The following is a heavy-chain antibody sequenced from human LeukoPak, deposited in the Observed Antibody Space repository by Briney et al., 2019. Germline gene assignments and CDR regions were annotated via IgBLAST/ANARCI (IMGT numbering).Heavy chain of an antibody. CDR1: GGSISNYY. V-gene: IGHV4-59*01. D-gene: IGHD6-13*01. J-gene: IGHJ4*02. CDR2: IYYSGTT. CDR3: ARGVYLAAAQYRY. Sequence: SETLSLTCTVSGGSISNYYWSWIRQPPGKGLEWIGYIYYSGTTNYNPSLKSRVTISVDTSKNQFSLKLNSVTAADTAVYYCARGVYLAAAQYRYWGQVTLVPVSS.